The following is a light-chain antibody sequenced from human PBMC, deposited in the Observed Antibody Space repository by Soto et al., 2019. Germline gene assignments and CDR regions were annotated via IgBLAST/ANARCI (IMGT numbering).Light chain of an antibody. CDR2: RDH. CDR1: KLGEKY. CDR3: QAWTGSTVPSV. Sequence: SYELTQTPAVSVSPGQTASITCSGDKLGEKYVCWYQQKAGQSPTLVIYRDHSRPSGIPERFSGSNSGNTATLTISGTQAMDEADYFCQAWTGSTVPSVFGTGTKLTVL. J-gene: IGLJ1*01. V-gene: IGLV3-1*01.